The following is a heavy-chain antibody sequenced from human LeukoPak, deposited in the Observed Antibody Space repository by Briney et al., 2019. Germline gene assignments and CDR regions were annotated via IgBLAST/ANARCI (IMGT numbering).Heavy chain of an antibody. CDR2: ISGSGGST. D-gene: IGHD3-10*01. J-gene: IGHJ6*03. CDR1: GFTFSSYA. CDR3: AKAVTMVQGVIIGSYYYYMDV. V-gene: IGHV3-23*01. Sequence: PGGSLRLSCAASGFTFSSYAMSWVRQAPGKGLEWVSAISGSGGSTYYADSVKGRFTISRDNSKSTLYLQMNSLRAEDTAVYYCAKAVTMVQGVIIGSYYYYMDVWGKGTTVTVSS.